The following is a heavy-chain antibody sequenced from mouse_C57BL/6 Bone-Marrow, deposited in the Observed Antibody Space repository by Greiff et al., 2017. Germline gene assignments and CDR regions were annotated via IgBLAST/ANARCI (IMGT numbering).Heavy chain of an antibody. CDR2: IYPRSGNT. D-gene: IGHD2-10*01. Sequence: QVQLKESGAELARPGASVKLSCKASGYTFTSYGISWVKQRTGQGLEWIGEIYPRSGNTYYNEKFKGKATLTADKYSSTAYMELRSLTSEDSAVYCCARPSYSYYYAMDYWGQGTSVTVSS. CDR3: ARPSYSYYYAMDY. CDR1: GYTFTSYG. J-gene: IGHJ4*01. V-gene: IGHV1-81*01.